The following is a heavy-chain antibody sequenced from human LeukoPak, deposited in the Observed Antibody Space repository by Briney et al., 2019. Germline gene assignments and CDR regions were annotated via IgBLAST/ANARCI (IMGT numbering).Heavy chain of an antibody. J-gene: IGHJ4*02. V-gene: IGHV3-30-3*02. CDR1: GFTFSSYA. CDR3: AKFTVVIAESYFDY. Sequence: PGGSLRLSCAASGFTFSSYAMHWVRQAPGKGLEWVAVISYDGSNKYYADSVKGRFTISRDNSKNTLYLQMNSLRAEDTAVYYCAKFTVVIAESYFDYWGQGTLVTVSS. D-gene: IGHD3-22*01. CDR2: ISYDGSNK.